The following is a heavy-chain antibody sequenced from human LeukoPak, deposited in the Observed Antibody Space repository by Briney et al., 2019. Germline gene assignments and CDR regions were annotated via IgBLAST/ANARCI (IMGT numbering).Heavy chain of an antibody. CDR3: AKDLKERWLQFSFDY. CDR2: IRYDGSNE. J-gene: IGHJ4*02. D-gene: IGHD5-24*01. CDR1: GFTFSSNG. Sequence: GGSLRLSCAASGFTFSSNGMHWVRQAPGKGLEWVAFIRYDGSNEYYADSVKGRFTISRDNSKNTLYLQMNSLRAEDTAVYYCAKDLKERWLQFSFDYWGQGTLVTVSS. V-gene: IGHV3-30*02.